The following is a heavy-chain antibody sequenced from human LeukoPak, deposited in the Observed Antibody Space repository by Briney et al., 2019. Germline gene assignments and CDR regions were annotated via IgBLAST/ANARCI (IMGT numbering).Heavy chain of an antibody. J-gene: IGHJ4*02. V-gene: IGHV4-34*01. CDR3: ARLSSGWYRGYFDY. CDR2: INHSGST. CDR1: GGSISSYY. Sequence: SETLSLTCTVSGGSISSYYWSWIRQPPGKGLEWIGEINHSGSTNYNPSLKSRVTISVDTSKNQFSLKLSSVTAADTAVYYCARLSSGWYRGYFDYWGQGTLVTVSS. D-gene: IGHD6-19*01.